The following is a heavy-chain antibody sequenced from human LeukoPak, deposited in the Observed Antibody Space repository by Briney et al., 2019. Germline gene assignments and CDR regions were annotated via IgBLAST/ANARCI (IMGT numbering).Heavy chain of an antibody. CDR2: IYSGGSGST. V-gene: IGHV3-53*01. Sequence: GGSLRLSCAASGFTVSSSYMSCVRQAPGKGLGWVTVIYSGGSGSTYYADSVKGRFTISRDNSKNTLNLQMNSLRAEDTAVYYCAHRKATSWAHDYWGQGTLVTVSS. J-gene: IGHJ4*02. D-gene: IGHD2-2*01. CDR1: GFTVSSSY. CDR3: AHRKATSWAHDY.